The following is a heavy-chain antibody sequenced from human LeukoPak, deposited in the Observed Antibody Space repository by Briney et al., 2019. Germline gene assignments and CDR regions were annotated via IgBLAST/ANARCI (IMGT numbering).Heavy chain of an antibody. V-gene: IGHV3-7*01. CDR3: VREGFYFFDF. Sequence: GGSLRLSCAASGFSFTNNFMSWVRQVPGKGLEWVANIKQDGSETTYADSVRGRFTIFRDNAKDSVYLQMNSLRAEDSATYYCVREGFYFFDFWGQGTLVTVSS. J-gene: IGHJ4*01. CDR2: IKQDGSET. CDR1: GFSFTNNF.